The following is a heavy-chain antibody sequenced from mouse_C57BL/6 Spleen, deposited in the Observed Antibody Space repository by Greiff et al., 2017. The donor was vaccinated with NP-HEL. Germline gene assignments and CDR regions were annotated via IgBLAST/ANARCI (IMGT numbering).Heavy chain of an antibody. CDR1: GYTFTSYW. D-gene: IGHD5-5*01. V-gene: IGHV1-50*01. CDR3: ARREGYDYLFDY. Sequence: QVQLQQPGAELVKPGASVKLSCKASGYTFTSYWMQWVKQRPGQGLEWIGEIDPSDSYTNYNQKFKGKATLTVDTSSSTAYMQLSSLTSEDSAVYYCARREGYDYLFDYWGQGTTLTVSS. J-gene: IGHJ2*01. CDR2: IDPSDSYT.